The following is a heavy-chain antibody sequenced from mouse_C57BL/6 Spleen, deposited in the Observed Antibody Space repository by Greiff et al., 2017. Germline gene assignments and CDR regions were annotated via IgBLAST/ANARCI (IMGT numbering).Heavy chain of an antibody. CDR3: ARRYGSSYDYFDY. D-gene: IGHD1-1*01. V-gene: IGHV1-54*01. J-gene: IGHJ2*01. CDR2: INPGSGGT. CDR1: GYAFTNYL. Sequence: VQLQQSGAELVRPGTSVKVSCKASGYAFTNYLIEWVKQRPGQGLEWIGVINPGSGGTNYNEKFKGKATLTADKSSSTAYMQLSSLTSEDSAVYFCARRYGSSYDYFDYWGQGTTLTVSS.